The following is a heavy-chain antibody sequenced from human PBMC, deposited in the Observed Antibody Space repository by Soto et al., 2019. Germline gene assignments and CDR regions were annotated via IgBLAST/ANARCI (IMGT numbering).Heavy chain of an antibody. CDR1: GFTFSNAW. Sequence: EVQLVESGGGLVKPGGSLRLSCAASGFTFSNAWMSWVRQARGKGLEWVGRIKSKTGGGSTDYAAPVKGRFTISRDDSKNTLYLQMNSLKTEDTAVYYCTTSKFVVVPAAIMPADYYYYYYMDVWGKGTTVTVSS. CDR2: IKSKTGGGST. D-gene: IGHD2-2*02. V-gene: IGHV3-15*01. CDR3: TTSKFVVVPAAIMPADYYYYYYMDV. J-gene: IGHJ6*03.